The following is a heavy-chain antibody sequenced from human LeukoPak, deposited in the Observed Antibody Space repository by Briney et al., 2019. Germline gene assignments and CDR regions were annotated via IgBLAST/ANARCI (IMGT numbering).Heavy chain of an antibody. CDR1: GFTFSSYS. D-gene: IGHD3-22*01. Sequence: PGGSLRLSCAASGFTFSSYSMNWVRQAPGKGLEWVSSISSSSSYIYYADSVKGRFTISRDNAKNSLYLQMNSLRAEGTAVYYCARAVPSTYYYDSSGYPDYWGQGTLVTVSS. CDR2: ISSSSSYI. CDR3: ARAVPSTYYYDSSGYPDY. V-gene: IGHV3-21*01. J-gene: IGHJ4*02.